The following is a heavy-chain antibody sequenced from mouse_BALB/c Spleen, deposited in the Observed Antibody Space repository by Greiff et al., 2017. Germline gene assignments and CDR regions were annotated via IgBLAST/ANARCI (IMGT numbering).Heavy chain of an antibody. D-gene: IGHD1-3*01. Sequence: DVMLVESGGGLVQPGGSRKLSCAASGFTFSDYGMAWVRQAPGKGPEWVAFISNLAYSIYYADTVTGRFTISRENAKNTLYLEMSSLRSEDTAMYYCARDSDNHYAMDYWGQGTSVTVSS. CDR3: ARDSDNHYAMDY. V-gene: IGHV5-15*02. CDR1: GFTFSDYG. CDR2: ISNLAYSI. J-gene: IGHJ4*01.